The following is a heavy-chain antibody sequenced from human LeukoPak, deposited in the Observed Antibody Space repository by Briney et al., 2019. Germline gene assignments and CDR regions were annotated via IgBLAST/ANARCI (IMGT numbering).Heavy chain of an antibody. CDR2: IYYSRST. J-gene: IGHJ4*02. CDR3: ARAKTDYGPYYFDY. CDR1: GGSISRYY. D-gene: IGHD4-17*01. Sequence: SETLSLTCTVSGGSISRYYWSWIRQPPGKGLEWIGYIYYSRSTNYNPSLKSRVTISVDTSKNQFSLKLSSVTAADTAVYYCARAKTDYGPYYFDYWGQGTLVTVSS. V-gene: IGHV4-59*01.